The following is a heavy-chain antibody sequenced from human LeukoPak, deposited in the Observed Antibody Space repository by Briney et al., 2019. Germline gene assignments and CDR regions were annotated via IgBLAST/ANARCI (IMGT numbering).Heavy chain of an antibody. V-gene: IGHV3-23*01. J-gene: IGHJ4*02. CDR2: ISKNGGTT. D-gene: IGHD7-27*01. Sequence: GGSLRLSCAASGFTFSNYFMSWVRQAPGEGLEWVSGISKNGGTTYYPDLEKGRFTISKDNPKNRLFLQINSLGADDTTVYYCAKDIHNWGSDYWGQGTLVTVSS. CDR3: AKDIHNWGSDY. CDR1: GFTFSNYF.